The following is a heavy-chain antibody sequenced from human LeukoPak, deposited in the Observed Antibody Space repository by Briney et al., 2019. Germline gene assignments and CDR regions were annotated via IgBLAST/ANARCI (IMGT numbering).Heavy chain of an antibody. J-gene: IGHJ4*02. CDR1: GGSISSYY. CDR3: ARDLGTAMGHREFDY. Sequence: PAETLSLTCTVSGGSISSYYWSWIRQPAGKGLEWIGRIYTSGSTNYNPSLKSRVTMSVDTSKNQFSLKLSSVTAADTAVYYCARDLGTAMGHREFDYWGQGTLVTVSS. D-gene: IGHD5-18*01. V-gene: IGHV4-4*07. CDR2: IYTSGST.